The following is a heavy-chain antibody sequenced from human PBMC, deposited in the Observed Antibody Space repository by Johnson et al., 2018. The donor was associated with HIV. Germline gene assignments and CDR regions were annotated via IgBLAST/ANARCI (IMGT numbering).Heavy chain of an antibody. V-gene: IGHV3-20*04. D-gene: IGHD3-22*01. CDR2: INWNGGST. J-gene: IGHJ3*02. CDR1: GFTFDDYG. CDR3: ARVVTMIVVDGGIEAFDI. Sequence: VQLVESGGGVVRPGGSLRLSCAASGFTFDDYGMSWVRQAPGKGLEWVSGINWNGGSTGYADSVKGRFTISRDNAKNSLYLQMNSLRAGDTAVYYCARVVTMIVVDGGIEAFDIWGQGTLVTVSS.